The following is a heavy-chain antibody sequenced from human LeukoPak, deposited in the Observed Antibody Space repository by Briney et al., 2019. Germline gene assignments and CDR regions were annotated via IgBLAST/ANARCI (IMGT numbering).Heavy chain of an antibody. CDR3: ARDPSSLYYYYGMDV. Sequence: SETLSLTCTVSGGSISSYYWSWIRQPPGKGLEWIGYIYYSGSTIYNPSLKSRVTISVDTSKNQFSLKLSSVTAADTAVYYCARDPSSLYYYYGMDVWGQGTTVTVSS. V-gene: IGHV4-59*01. D-gene: IGHD6-6*01. CDR2: IYYSGST. J-gene: IGHJ6*02. CDR1: GGSISSYY.